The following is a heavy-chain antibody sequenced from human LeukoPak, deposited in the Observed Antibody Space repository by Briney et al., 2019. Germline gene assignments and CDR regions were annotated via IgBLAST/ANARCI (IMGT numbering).Heavy chain of an antibody. CDR1: GFRFDNAW. CDR2: IRNKGEGGTT. J-gene: IGHJ5*02. Sequence: GGSLRLSCVVFGFRFDNAWLNWVRQAPGKGLEWVGRIRNKGEGGTTDYGAAVKGRFTISRDDSKNTVFLQMDSLKSEDTAVYFCTRDGYCPGAVCQSDTWGQGTLVTVSS. V-gene: IGHV3-15*07. D-gene: IGHD2-8*02. CDR3: TRDGYCPGAVCQSDT.